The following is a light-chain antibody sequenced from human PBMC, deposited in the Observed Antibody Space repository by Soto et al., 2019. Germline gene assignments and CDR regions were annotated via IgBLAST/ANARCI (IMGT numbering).Light chain of an antibody. CDR2: GAS. CDR3: QQYNDWPPT. Sequence: EIVMTQSPGTVSVSPGEGATLSCRASQSVSGNLTWYQQKPGQAPRLLFYGASTRATGIPARFRVSGSGTEFTLTISSLQSEDFAVYYCQQYNDWPPTFGQGTKVEIK. CDR1: QSVSGN. J-gene: IGKJ1*01. V-gene: IGKV3-15*01.